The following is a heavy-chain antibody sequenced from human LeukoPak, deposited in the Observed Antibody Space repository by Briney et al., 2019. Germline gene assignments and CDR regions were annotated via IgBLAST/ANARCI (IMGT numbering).Heavy chain of an antibody. CDR3: AKDTSAWWYHRAYMNV. D-gene: IGHD2-15*01. Sequence: GGSLRLSCAASGFTFSDYAMSWVRQAPGEGLEWVSAISGSGDKTFHADSVKGRFTTSRDNSKSTLSLQMSSLRVEDSAVYFCAKDTSAWWYHRAYMNVWGTGTTVTVSS. V-gene: IGHV3-23*01. CDR1: GFTFSDYA. J-gene: IGHJ6*03. CDR2: ISGSGDKT.